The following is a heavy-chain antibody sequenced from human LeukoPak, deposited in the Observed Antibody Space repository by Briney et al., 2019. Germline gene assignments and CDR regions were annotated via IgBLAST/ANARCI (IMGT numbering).Heavy chain of an antibody. J-gene: IGHJ1*01. V-gene: IGHV3-15*01. CDR3: TTEEVGATSEYFQH. Sequence: GGSLRLSCAASGFTFSNAWMSWVRQAPGKGLEWVGRIKSKTDGGTTDYAAPVKGRFTISRDDSKNALYLQMNSLKTEDTAVYYCTTEEVGATSEYFQHWGQGTLVTVSS. D-gene: IGHD1-26*01. CDR2: IKSKTDGGTT. CDR1: GFTFSNAW.